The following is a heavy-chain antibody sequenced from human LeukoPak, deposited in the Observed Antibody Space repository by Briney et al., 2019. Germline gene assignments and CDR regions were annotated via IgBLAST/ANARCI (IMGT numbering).Heavy chain of an antibody. Sequence: GASVKVSCKASGYTFTSYGISWVRQAPGQGLEWMGWISAYNGNTNYAQKLQGRVTMTTGTSTSTAYMELRSLRSDDTAVYYCARDGQSFWSGYYNPLDYWGQGTLVTVSS. J-gene: IGHJ4*02. CDR1: GYTFTSYG. CDR2: ISAYNGNT. CDR3: ARDGQSFWSGYYNPLDY. D-gene: IGHD3-3*01. V-gene: IGHV1-18*01.